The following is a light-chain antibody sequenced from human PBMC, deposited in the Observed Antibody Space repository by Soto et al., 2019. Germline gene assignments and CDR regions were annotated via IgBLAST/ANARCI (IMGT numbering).Light chain of an antibody. CDR3: KNNDRNPFP. J-gene: IGKJ3*01. CDR2: AAS. V-gene: IGKV1-27*01. Sequence: DIQMTQSPSSLSASVGDRVTITCRASQGISSYLAWYQQKPGKVPELLIYAASTLHSGVPSRFSGSGSGTDFTLTISSLQPKDFETYYCKNNDRNPFPFGPGTKLESN. CDR1: QGISSY.